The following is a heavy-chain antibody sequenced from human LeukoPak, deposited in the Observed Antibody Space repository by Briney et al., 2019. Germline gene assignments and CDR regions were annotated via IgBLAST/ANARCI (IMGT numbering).Heavy chain of an antibody. CDR1: GYTFTGYY. CDR3: ARPSYDSSGYEYFQH. J-gene: IGHJ1*01. CDR2: INPNSGDT. Sequence: ASVKVSCKASGYTFTGYYMHWVRQAPGQGLEWMGWINPNSGDTNYAQKFQGRVTMIRDTSISTAYMELSRLRSDDTAVYYCARPSYDSSGYEYFQHWGQGTLVTVSS. V-gene: IGHV1-2*02. D-gene: IGHD3-22*01.